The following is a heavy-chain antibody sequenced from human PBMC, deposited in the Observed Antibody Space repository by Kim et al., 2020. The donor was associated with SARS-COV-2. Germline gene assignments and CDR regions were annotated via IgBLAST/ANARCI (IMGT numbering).Heavy chain of an antibody. D-gene: IGHD2-15*01. CDR2: INPNSGGT. CDR1: GYTFTGYY. J-gene: IGHJ1*01. Sequence: ASVKVSCKASGYTFTGYYMHWVRQAPGQGLEWMGRINPNSGGTNYAQKFQGRVTMTRDTSISTAYMELSRLRSDDTAVYYCARDLGYCSGGSCYFEYFQHWGQGTLVTVSS. V-gene: IGHV1-2*06. CDR3: ARDLGYCSGGSCYFEYFQH.